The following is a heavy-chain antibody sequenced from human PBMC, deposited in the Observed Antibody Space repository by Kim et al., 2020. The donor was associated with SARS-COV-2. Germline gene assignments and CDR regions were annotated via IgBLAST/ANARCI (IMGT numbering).Heavy chain of an antibody. J-gene: IGHJ4*02. CDR3: GKAIAAPPKQYFDY. CDR2: ITGSSDST. D-gene: IGHD6-13*01. CDR1: GFTFSSYA. V-gene: IGHV3-23*01. Sequence: GSLRLSCAASGFTFSSYAMNWVRQAPGKGLEWVSHITGSSDSTAYADSVKGRFTISRDNSKNTLYLQMNSLRAEDTAVYYCGKAIAAPPKQYFDYWGQGTLVSVSS.